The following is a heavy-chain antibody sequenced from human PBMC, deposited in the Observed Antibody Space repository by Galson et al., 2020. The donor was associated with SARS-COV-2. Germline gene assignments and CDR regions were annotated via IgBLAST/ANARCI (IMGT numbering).Heavy chain of an antibody. V-gene: IGHV4-31*03. CDR1: GGSISSGGYY. D-gene: IGHD3-22*01. CDR3: ARAPITMIVVVDAFDI. CDR2: TNYSGRN. Sequence: ETSETLSLTCTVSGGSISSGGYYWSWIRQHPGKGLEWIGNTNYSGRNYYNPSLKSRVTISVDTSKNQFSLKISSVTAADTAVYYCARAPITMIVVVDAFDIWGQGTMVTVSS. J-gene: IGHJ3*02.